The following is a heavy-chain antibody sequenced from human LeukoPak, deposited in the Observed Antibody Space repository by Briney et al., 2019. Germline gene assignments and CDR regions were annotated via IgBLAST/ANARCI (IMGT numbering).Heavy chain of an antibody. Sequence: GGSLRLSCAASGSTFNIYAMSWVRQAPEKGLEWVSAISETSRKTYYADPVKGRFTISRDNSKNTLYLQMNDLRDEDTAVYYCVQEARRDGYKLAPVAEHWGQGTLVTVSS. CDR3: VQEARRDGYKLAPVAEH. CDR1: GSTFNIYA. V-gene: IGHV3-23*01. J-gene: IGHJ1*01. D-gene: IGHD5-24*01. CDR2: ISETSRKT.